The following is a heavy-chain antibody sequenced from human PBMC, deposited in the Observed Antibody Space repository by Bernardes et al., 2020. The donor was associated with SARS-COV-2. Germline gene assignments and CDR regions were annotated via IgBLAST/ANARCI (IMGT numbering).Heavy chain of an antibody. V-gene: IGHV3-43*02. CDR2: ISGMGNTT. D-gene: IGHD1-26*01. J-gene: IGHJ3*02. CDR1: GSTFSSYG. CDR3: AKDIAPSLVGTTGNNAFDI. Sequence: GGSLRLSRAASGSTFSSYGRTWVRRPQGKGLKGASFISGMGNTTYYKNSLKGRFTIFRDNSKNSLYLQMNSLRTEDSGLYYCAKDIAPSLVGTTGNNAFDIWGQGTMVTVSS.